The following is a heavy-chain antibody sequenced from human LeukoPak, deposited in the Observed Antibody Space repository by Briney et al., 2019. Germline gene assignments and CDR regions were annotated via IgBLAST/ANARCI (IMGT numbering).Heavy chain of an antibody. Sequence: GGSLRLSCAASGFTFSSYAMSWVRQAPGKGLEWVSSISGSGSSTYYAGSVKGRFTISRDNFKNTLYVQMNSLRAEDTAVYYCARVGGGYKTTVTTFAYDYWGQGTLVTVSS. CDR1: GFTFSSYA. D-gene: IGHD4-17*01. V-gene: IGHV3-23*01. CDR3: ARVGGGYKTTVTTFAYDY. J-gene: IGHJ4*02. CDR2: ISGSGSST.